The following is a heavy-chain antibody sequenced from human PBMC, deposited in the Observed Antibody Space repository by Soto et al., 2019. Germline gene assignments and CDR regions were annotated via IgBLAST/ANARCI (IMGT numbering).Heavy chain of an antibody. Sequence: QVQLQESGPGLVKPSQTLSLPCTVSGGSISSGDYYWSWLRQPPGKGLEWIGYIYYSGSTYYNPSLKSRVTISVDTSKNQFSLKLSSVTAADTAVYYCARADGSGIKALDYWGQGTLVTVSS. CDR3: ARADGSGIKALDY. J-gene: IGHJ4*02. V-gene: IGHV4-30-4*01. CDR1: GGSISSGDYY. CDR2: IYYSGST. D-gene: IGHD3-10*01.